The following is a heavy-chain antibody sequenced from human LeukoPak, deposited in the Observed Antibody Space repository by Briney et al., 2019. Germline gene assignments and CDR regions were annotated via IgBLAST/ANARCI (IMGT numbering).Heavy chain of an antibody. J-gene: IGHJ4*02. CDR1: GFTFSSYA. CDR2: ISGSGGST. Sequence: GGSLRLSCAASGFTFSSYAMSWVRQAPGKGLEWVSAISGSGGSTYYADSVKGRFTISRDNSKNTLYLQMNSLRAEDTAVYYCAKGEPTYYDILTLIDYWGQGTLVTVSS. V-gene: IGHV3-23*01. CDR3: AKGEPTYYDILTLIDY. D-gene: IGHD3-9*01.